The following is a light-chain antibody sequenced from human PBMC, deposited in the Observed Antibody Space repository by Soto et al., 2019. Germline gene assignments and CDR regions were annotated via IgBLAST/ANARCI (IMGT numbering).Light chain of an antibody. Sequence: ENVLTQSPGALCLAPGSRSTLSCVASQSVRTNDLAWYQQKPGQAPRLLVYGASNRVPGIPDRFSGSGSGTDFTLTISRLEPEDFVVYYCQQYGSSYTFGQGTKVDIK. CDR2: GAS. CDR1: QSVRTND. V-gene: IGKV3-20*01. CDR3: QQYGSSYT. J-gene: IGKJ2*01.